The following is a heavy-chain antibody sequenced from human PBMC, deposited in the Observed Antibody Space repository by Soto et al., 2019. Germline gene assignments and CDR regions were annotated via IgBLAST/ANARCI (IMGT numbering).Heavy chain of an antibody. D-gene: IGHD1-26*01. V-gene: IGHV3-23*01. CDR1: GFTFSNYA. CDR3: AKGRKLELPLEY. CDR2: ISINGGKT. Sequence: EVQLLESGGGLVQPGGSLRLSCAASGFTFSNYAMSWVRQAPGKGLEWVSAISINGGKTYYADSVKGRFTILRDNSKNPLALQMHSLRAEDTAVYSCAKGRKLELPLEYWGQGTLVTVS. J-gene: IGHJ4*02.